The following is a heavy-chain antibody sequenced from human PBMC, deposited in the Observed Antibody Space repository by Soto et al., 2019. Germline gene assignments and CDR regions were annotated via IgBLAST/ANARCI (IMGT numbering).Heavy chain of an antibody. V-gene: IGHV3-7*05. CDR2: IKQDGSEK. D-gene: IGHD5-18*01. J-gene: IGHJ6*02. CDR3: ARDSGYSYGYPYYYYYYGMDV. Sequence: GGSLRLSCAASGFTFSSYWMSWVHQAPGKGLEWVANIKQDGSEKYYVDSVKGRFTISRDNAKNSLYLQMNSLRAEDTAVYYCARDSGYSYGYPYYYYYYGMDVWGQGTTVTVSS. CDR1: GFTFSSYW.